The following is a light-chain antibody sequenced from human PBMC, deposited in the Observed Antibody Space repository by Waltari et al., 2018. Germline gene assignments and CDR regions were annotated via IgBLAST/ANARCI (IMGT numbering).Light chain of an antibody. Sequence: EIVLTQSPGSLSSSPGERVTLSCRASQSVSRALAWYQQKPGQAPRLLIFGASNRATGSPDRFGGSGSETDFSLTISRLEPEDFAVYYCQHYVRLPATFGRGTKVEIK. V-gene: IGKV3-20*01. CDR2: GAS. CDR1: QSVSRA. J-gene: IGKJ1*01. CDR3: QHYVRLPAT.